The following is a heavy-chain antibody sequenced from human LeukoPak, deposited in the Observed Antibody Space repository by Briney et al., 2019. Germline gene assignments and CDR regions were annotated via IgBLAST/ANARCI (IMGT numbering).Heavy chain of an antibody. J-gene: IGHJ4*02. V-gene: IGHV3-48*01. CDR2: ITGSSSTI. CDR3: ARDRLGPPDY. D-gene: IGHD4-11*01. CDR1: GFTFSSYT. Sequence: GGSLRLSCAASGFTFSSYTMNWVRQAPGKGLEWLSYITGSSSTIYYADSVKGRFTISRDNAKNSLYLQMNSLRVEDTAVYYCARDRLGPPDYWGQGTLVTVSS.